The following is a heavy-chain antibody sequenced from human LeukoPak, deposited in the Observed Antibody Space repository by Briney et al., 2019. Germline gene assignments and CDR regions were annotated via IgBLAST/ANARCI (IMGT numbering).Heavy chain of an antibody. J-gene: IGHJ5*02. CDR3: AREYYGRALDP. D-gene: IGHD2-21*01. CDR1: GYTFTGYY. CDR2: INPNSGGT. Sequence: ASVKVSCKASGYTFTGYYMHWVRQAPGQGLEWMGWINPNSGGTNFAQKFQGRVTMTRDTSISTAYMELSRPRSDDTAVYYCAREYYGRALDPWGQGILVTVSS. V-gene: IGHV1-2*02.